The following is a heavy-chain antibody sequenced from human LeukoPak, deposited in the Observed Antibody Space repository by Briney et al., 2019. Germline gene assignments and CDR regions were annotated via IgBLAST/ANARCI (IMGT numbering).Heavy chain of an antibody. CDR2: INGDGSST. CDR1: GFTFSRYG. CDR3: ARVDWNIDY. V-gene: IGHV3-64*01. Sequence: GGSLRLSCAASGFTFSRYGMHWVRQAPGKGLEYLSGINGDGSSTCYASSVKGRFTISRDNSKNTLYLQMNSLRAEDTAVYYCARVDWNIDYWGQGTLVTVSS. D-gene: IGHD1/OR15-1a*01. J-gene: IGHJ4*02.